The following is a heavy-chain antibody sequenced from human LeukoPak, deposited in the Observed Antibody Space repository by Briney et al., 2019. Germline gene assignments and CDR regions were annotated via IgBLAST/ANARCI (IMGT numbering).Heavy chain of an antibody. CDR2: ITPDGNAA. CDR3: TRSGYSNGYDY. D-gene: IGHD2-15*01. Sequence: PGGSLRLSCVASGFTFSGHWMHWVRQVPGKGLMAVSRITPDGNAAAYADSVKGRFTISRDNAKNTLYLEMNSLTAEDTALYHCTRSGYSNGYDYWGQGTLVTAAS. CDR1: GFTFSGHW. V-gene: IGHV3-74*03. J-gene: IGHJ4*02.